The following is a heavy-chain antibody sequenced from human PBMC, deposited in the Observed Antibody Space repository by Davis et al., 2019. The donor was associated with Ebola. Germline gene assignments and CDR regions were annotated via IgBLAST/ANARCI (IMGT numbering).Heavy chain of an antibody. CDR3: AKGGARYFYHYYGMDV. D-gene: IGHD2/OR15-2a*01. J-gene: IGHJ6*02. Sequence: PGGSLRLSCAASGFTFSTYWMSWVRQAPGKGLQWVANTKPDGSEKFYVDSVKGRFTISRDNSKNTLYLQMNSLRADDTALYYCAKGGARYFYHYYGMDVWGQGTTVTVSS. CDR2: TKPDGSEK. V-gene: IGHV3-7*03. CDR1: GFTFSTYW.